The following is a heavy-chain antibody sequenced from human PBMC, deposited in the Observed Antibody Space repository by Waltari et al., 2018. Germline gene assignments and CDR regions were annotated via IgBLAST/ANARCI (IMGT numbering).Heavy chain of an antibody. CDR1: GGTFSSYT. J-gene: IGHJ4*02. CDR3: ARDLDDYGDHYFDY. CDR2: IITILGIA. Sequence: QVQLVQSGAEVKKPGSSVKVSCKASGGTFSSYTISWVRQAPGQGLEWMGRIITILGIANYAQKFQGRVTITADKSTSTAYMELSSLRSEDTAVYYCARDLDDYGDHYFDYWGQGTLVTVSS. D-gene: IGHD4-17*01. V-gene: IGHV1-69*08.